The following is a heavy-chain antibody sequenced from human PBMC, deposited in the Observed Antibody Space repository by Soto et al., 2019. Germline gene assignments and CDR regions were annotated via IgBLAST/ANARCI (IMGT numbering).Heavy chain of an antibody. CDR2: ISGSGGST. J-gene: IGHJ3*02. CDR1: GFTFSSYA. V-gene: IGHV3-23*01. CDR3: AKYTIGSSIAAPQI. Sequence: SVGSLRLSCAASGFTFSSYAMSWVRQAPGKGLEWVSAISGSGGSTYYADSVKGRFTISRDNSKNTLYLQMNSLRAEDTAVYYCAKYTIGSSIAAPQIWGQGTMVTV. D-gene: IGHD6-6*01.